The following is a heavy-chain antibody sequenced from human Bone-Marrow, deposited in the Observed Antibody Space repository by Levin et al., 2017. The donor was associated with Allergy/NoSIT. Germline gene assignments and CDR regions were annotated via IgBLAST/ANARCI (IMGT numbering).Heavy chain of an antibody. J-gene: IGHJ6*02. CDR1: GDSISSSSSY. Sequence: PSETLSLTCTVSGDSISSSSSYWVWIRQPPGKGLEWIGSLYYSGRTYYNPSLNSRVTISVDTSKNQFSLKLNSVTAADTAVYYCARHLAARLGANYGMDVWGQGTTVTVSS. D-gene: IGHD6-6*01. CDR2: LYYSGRT. CDR3: ARHLAARLGANYGMDV. V-gene: IGHV4-39*01.